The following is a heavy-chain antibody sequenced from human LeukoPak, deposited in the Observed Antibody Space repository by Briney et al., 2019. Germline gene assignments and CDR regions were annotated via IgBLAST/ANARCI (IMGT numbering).Heavy chain of an antibody. J-gene: IGHJ5*02. V-gene: IGHV3-23*01. D-gene: IGHD6-19*01. CDR2: ISGSGGST. CDR3: AKTAIAVAGTDWFDP. Sequence: GGSLRLSCAASGFTFSSYEMHWVRQAPGKGLEWVSAISGSGGSTYYADSVKGRFTISRDNSKNTLYLQMNSLRAEDTAVYYCAKTAIAVAGTDWFDPWGQGTLVTVSS. CDR1: GFTFSSYE.